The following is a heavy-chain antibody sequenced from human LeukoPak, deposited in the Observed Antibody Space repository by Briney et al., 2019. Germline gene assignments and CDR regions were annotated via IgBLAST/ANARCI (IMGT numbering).Heavy chain of an antibody. Sequence: QSGGSLRLSCAASGFTFNNYWMSWVCQAPGKGLEWVANIKPDENEKFYVDSVKGRFTISRDNAKNSLYLQMNSLRAEDTALYYCTRSPDGFDYWGQGTLVTVSS. J-gene: IGHJ4*02. V-gene: IGHV3-7*03. D-gene: IGHD1-14*01. CDR1: GFTFNNYW. CDR2: IKPDENEK. CDR3: TRSPDGFDY.